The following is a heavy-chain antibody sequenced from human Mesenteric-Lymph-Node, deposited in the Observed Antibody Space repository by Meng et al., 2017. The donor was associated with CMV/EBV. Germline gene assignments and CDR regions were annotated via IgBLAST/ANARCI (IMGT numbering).Heavy chain of an antibody. CDR1: GSISSGGYS. D-gene: IGHD6-13*01. Sequence: GSISSGGYSWSWIRQHPGKGLEWIGYIYYSGSTYYTPSLKSRVTISVDTSKNQFSLKLSSVTAADTAVYYCARAYSSSWYGYWYFDLWGRGTLVTVSS. V-gene: IGHV4-31*02. J-gene: IGHJ2*01. CDR3: ARAYSSSWYGYWYFDL. CDR2: IYYSGST.